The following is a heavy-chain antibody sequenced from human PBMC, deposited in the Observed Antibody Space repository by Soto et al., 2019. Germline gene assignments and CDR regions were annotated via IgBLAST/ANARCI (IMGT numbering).Heavy chain of an antibody. CDR1: GGSFSGYY. D-gene: IGHD3-10*01. V-gene: IGHV4-34*01. CDR2: INHSGST. Sequence: KTSETLSLTCAVYGGSFSGYYWSWIRQPPGKGLEWIGEINHSGSTNYNPSLKSRVTISVDTPKNQFSLKLSSVTAADTAVYYCARWLGAYYYYGMDVWGQGTTVTVSS. J-gene: IGHJ6*02. CDR3: ARWLGAYYYYGMDV.